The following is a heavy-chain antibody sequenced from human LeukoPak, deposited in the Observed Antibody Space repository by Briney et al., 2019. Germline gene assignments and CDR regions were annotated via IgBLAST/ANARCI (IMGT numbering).Heavy chain of an antibody. Sequence: PGGSLRLSCAASGFTFSSYWTSWVRQAPGKGLEWVANIKQDGSEKYYVDSVKGRFTISRDNAKNSLYLQMNSLRAEDTAVYYCARDQRYCSSSSCPWEPFDYWGQGTLVTVSS. V-gene: IGHV3-7*05. CDR1: GFTFSSYW. J-gene: IGHJ4*02. CDR2: IKQDGSEK. CDR3: ARDQRYCSSSSCPWEPFDY. D-gene: IGHD2-2*01.